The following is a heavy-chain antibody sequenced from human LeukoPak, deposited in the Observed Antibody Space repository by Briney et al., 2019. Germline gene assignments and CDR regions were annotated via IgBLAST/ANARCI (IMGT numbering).Heavy chain of an antibody. D-gene: IGHD1/OR15-1a*01. J-gene: IGHJ4*02. CDR1: GFTFSSYE. Sequence: GGSLRLSCAASGFTFSSYEMQWVRQAPGKGLEWVSYISSSGNSIYYADSVKGRFTISRDNAKNSLYLQMNSLRAEDTAVYYCATVGRSNKAGGWGQGTLVTVSS. CDR2: ISSSGNSI. V-gene: IGHV3-48*03. CDR3: ATVGRSNKAGG.